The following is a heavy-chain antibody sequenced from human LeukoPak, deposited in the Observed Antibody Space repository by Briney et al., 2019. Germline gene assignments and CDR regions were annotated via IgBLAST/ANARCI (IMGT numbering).Heavy chain of an antibody. D-gene: IGHD3-22*01. J-gene: IGHJ3*02. Sequence: GASVKVSCKASGYTFTSYYMHWVRQAPGQGLEWMGWISAYNGNTNYAQKLQGRVTMTTDTSTSTAYMELRSLRSDDTAVYYCARYTTPYYYDSSFWCAFDIWGQGTMVTASS. CDR3: ARYTTPYYYDSSFWCAFDI. CDR2: ISAYNGNT. CDR1: GYTFTSYY. V-gene: IGHV1-18*04.